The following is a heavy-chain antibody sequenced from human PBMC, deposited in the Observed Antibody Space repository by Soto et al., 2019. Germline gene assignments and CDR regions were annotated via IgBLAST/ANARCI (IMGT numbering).Heavy chain of an antibody. V-gene: IGHV1-24*01. J-gene: IGHJ4*02. D-gene: IGHD2-8*01. CDR1: GYTLTELS. CDR3: ATVARGYCTNGVCYSFEY. Sequence: ASVKVSCKVSGYTLTELSMHWVRQAPGKGLEWMGGFDPEDGETIYAQKFQGRVTMTEDTSTDTAYMELSSLRSEDTAVYYCATVARGYCTNGVCYSFEYWGQGTLVTVPS. CDR2: FDPEDGET.